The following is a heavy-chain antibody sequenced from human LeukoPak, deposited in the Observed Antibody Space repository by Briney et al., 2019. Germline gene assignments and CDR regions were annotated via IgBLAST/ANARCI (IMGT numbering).Heavy chain of an antibody. Sequence: GASVKVSCKVSGYTLTELSMHWVRQAPGKGLEWMGGFDPEDGETIYAQKFQGKVTMTEDTSTDTAYMELSSLRSEDTAVYYCATSPIAAAGTDAFDIWGQGTMVTVSS. J-gene: IGHJ3*02. CDR2: FDPEDGET. D-gene: IGHD6-13*01. V-gene: IGHV1-24*01. CDR1: GYTLTELS. CDR3: ATSPIAAAGTDAFDI.